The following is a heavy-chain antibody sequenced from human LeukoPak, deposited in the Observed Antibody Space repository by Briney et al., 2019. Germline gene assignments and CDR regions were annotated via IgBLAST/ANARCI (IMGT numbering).Heavy chain of an antibody. CDR3: AKNFFSSSSVGPDY. CDR1: GFTFSNFG. Sequence: GGSLRLSCAASGFTFSNFGMHWVRQAPGKGLEWVAFIRYDGSDKYYADSVKGRLAISRDNSKNTLYLQMNSLRAEDTAVYYCAKNFFSSSSVGPDYWGQGTLVTVSS. J-gene: IGHJ4*02. CDR2: IRYDGSDK. D-gene: IGHD6-6*01. V-gene: IGHV3-30*02.